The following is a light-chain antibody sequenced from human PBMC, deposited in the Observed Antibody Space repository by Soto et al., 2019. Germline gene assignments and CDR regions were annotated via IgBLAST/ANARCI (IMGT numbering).Light chain of an antibody. CDR2: GAS. J-gene: IGKJ1*01. CDR3: QQYVSSPRT. CDR1: QSVSSSS. V-gene: IGKV3-20*01. Sequence: PGERATLSCRASQSVSSSSLAWYQQKRGQAPRLLIHGASSRATGIPDRFSGSGSGTDFTLTISRLEPEDFAVYYCQQYVSSPRTFGQGTKVEV.